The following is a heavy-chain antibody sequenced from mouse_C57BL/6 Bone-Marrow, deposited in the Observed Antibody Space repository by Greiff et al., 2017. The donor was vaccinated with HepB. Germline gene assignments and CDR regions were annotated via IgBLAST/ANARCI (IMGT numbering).Heavy chain of an antibody. CDR1: GYTFTDYE. D-gene: IGHD2-1*01. J-gene: IGHJ1*03. Sequence: QVQLQQSGAELVRPGASVTLSCKASGYTFTDYEMHWVKQTPVHGLEWIGAIDPETGGTAYNQKFKGKAILTADKSSSTAYMELRSLTSEDSAVYYCTRGESTIVTYWDFGGWGTGTTVT. V-gene: IGHV1-15*01. CDR2: IDPETGGT. CDR3: TRGESTIVTYWDFGG.